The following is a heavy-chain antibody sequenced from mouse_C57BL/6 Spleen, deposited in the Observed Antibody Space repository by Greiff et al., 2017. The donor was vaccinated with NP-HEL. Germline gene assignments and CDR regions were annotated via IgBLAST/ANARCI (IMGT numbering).Heavy chain of an antibody. CDR3: ARDPYYSNPYAMDY. Sequence: EVQLQESGGGLVKPGGSLKLSCAASGFTFSDYGMHWVRQAPEKGLEWVAYISSGSSTIYYADTVKGRFTISRDNAKNTLFLQMTSLRSEDTAMYYCARDPYYSNPYAMDYWGQGTSVTVSS. CDR2: ISSGSSTI. D-gene: IGHD2-5*01. J-gene: IGHJ4*01. CDR1: GFTFSDYG. V-gene: IGHV5-17*01.